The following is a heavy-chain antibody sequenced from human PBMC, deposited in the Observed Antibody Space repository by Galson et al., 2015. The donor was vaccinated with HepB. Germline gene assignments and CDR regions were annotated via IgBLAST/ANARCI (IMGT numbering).Heavy chain of an antibody. Sequence: ETLSLTCTVSGGSISTYFWSWIRQTPGKGLEWLGYISHNGTTNYNPSVKSRVTMSVDTSKNHLSLTLRSVTAADTAVYFCARHGGISYRTRQNFYYYAMDVWGQGTTVIVSS. V-gene: IGHV4-59*08. CDR3: ARHGGISYRTRQNFYYYAMDV. CDR1: GGSISTYF. D-gene: IGHD3-16*02. CDR2: ISHNGTT. J-gene: IGHJ6*02.